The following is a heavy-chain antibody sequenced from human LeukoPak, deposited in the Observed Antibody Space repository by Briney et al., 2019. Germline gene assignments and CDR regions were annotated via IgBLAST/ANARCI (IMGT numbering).Heavy chain of an antibody. D-gene: IGHD2-15*01. CDR3: ARVHLVEVVAATSWFDP. J-gene: IGHJ5*02. V-gene: IGHV1-18*01. Sequence: ASVKVSCKASGYIFTSYGITWVRQSPGQGLEWMGWISAYNGNTKYGQKLQGRVTMTTDTSTSTAYMELRSLRSDDTAVYYCARVHLVEVVAATSWFDPWGQGTLVTVSS. CDR2: ISAYNGNT. CDR1: GYIFTSYG.